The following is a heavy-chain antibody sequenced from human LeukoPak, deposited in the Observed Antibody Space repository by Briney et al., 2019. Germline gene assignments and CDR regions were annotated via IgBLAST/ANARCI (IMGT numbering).Heavy chain of an antibody. V-gene: IGHV1-18*01. Sequence: ASVKVPCKASGYTFTSYGISWVRQAPGQGLEWMGWISAYNGNTTYAQKLQGRVTMTTDTSTSTAYMELRSLRSDDTAVYYCARDRAVGLAFDYWGQGTLVTVSS. D-gene: IGHD6-19*01. CDR3: ARDRAVGLAFDY. CDR1: GYTFTSYG. J-gene: IGHJ4*02. CDR2: ISAYNGNT.